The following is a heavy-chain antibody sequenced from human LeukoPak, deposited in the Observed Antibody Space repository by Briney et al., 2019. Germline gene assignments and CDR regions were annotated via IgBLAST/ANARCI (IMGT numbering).Heavy chain of an antibody. CDR3: ARASYKGCSGGSCPHYYYYYMDV. V-gene: IGHV4-4*07. CDR1: GGSISSYY. CDR2: IYSSGRP. J-gene: IGHJ6*03. Sequence: PSETLSLTCTVSGGSISSYYWSWIRQPAGKGLEWIGRIYSSGRPNYNPSLKSRVTISVDTSKNQFSLKLSSVTAADTAVYYCARASYKGCSGGSCPHYYYYYMDVWGKGTTVTISS. D-gene: IGHD2-15*01.